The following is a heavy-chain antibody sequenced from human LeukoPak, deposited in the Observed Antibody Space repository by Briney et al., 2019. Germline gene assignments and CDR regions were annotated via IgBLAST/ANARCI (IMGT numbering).Heavy chain of an antibody. J-gene: IGHJ4*02. V-gene: IGHV1-69*13. Sequence: GASVKVSCKASGGTFSSYAISWVRQAPGQGLEWMGGIIPIFGTANYAQKFQGRVTITADESTSTAYMELSSLRSEDTAVYYCARDQGLFMVATYFDYWGQGTLVTVSS. CDR3: ARDQGLFMVATYFDY. CDR2: IIPIFGTA. CDR1: GGTFSSYA. D-gene: IGHD5-12*01.